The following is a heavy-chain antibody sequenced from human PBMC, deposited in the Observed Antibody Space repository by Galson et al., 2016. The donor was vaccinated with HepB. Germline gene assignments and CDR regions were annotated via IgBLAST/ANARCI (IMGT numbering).Heavy chain of an antibody. V-gene: IGHV3-53*01. CDR1: GFTVSSSF. D-gene: IGHD3-10*01. CDR3: AKVRQLFYHYYMDI. Sequence: LRLSCAASGFTVSSSFLSWVRQAPGKGLEWISVIYRGNITYYADSVKGRFTISRDNSKNTLSLHMNSLRDGDTAVYYCAKVRQLFYHYYMDIWGQGTMVTVSS. J-gene: IGHJ3*02. CDR2: IYRGNIT.